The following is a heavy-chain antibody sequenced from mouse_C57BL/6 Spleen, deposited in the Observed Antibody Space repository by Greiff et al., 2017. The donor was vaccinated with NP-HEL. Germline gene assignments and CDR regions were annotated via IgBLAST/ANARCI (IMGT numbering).Heavy chain of an antibody. J-gene: IGHJ4*01. CDR2: INPGSGGT. D-gene: IGHD1-1*01. CDR3: ARGGRGAMDY. Sequence: VQLQQSGAELVRPGPSVKVSCKASGYAFTNYLIEWVKQRPGQGLEWIGVINPGSGGTNYNEKFKGKATLTADKSSSTAYMQLSSLTSEDSAVYFCARGGRGAMDYWGQGTSVTVSS. V-gene: IGHV1-54*01. CDR1: GYAFTNYL.